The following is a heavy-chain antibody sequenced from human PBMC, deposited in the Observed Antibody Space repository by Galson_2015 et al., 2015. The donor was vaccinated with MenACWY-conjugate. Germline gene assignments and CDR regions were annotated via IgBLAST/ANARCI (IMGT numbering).Heavy chain of an antibody. J-gene: IGHJ5*02. CDR3: ARDGVGIRGHFDT. CDR1: GFTFTTNW. CDR2: IYPDDSDT. Sequence: QSGAEVKKPGESLKISCKGSGFTFTTNWIGWVRQMPGKGPEWMGMIYPDDSDTRYSPSFPGQVTISDDKSIDTAYLPWTSLQASDTAMYFCARDGVGIRGHFDTWGQGTLVVVSS. D-gene: IGHD4-17*01. V-gene: IGHV5-51*03.